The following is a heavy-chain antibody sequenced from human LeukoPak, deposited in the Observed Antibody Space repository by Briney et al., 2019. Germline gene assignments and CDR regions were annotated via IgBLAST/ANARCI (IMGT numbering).Heavy chain of an antibody. CDR3: ATAVITSLDY. D-gene: IGHD3-22*01. CDR1: GYTFTDYY. CDR2: VDPEDGET. Sequence: ASVKVSCKVSGYTFTDYYMHWVQQAPGKGLEWMGLVDPEDGETIYAEKFQGRVTIAADTSTDTAYMELSSLRSEDTAVYYCATAVITSLDYWGQGTLVTVSS. V-gene: IGHV1-69-2*01. J-gene: IGHJ4*02.